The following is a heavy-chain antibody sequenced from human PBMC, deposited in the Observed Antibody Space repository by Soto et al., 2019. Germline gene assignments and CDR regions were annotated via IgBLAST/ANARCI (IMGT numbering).Heavy chain of an antibody. V-gene: IGHV3-7*03. D-gene: IGHD6-19*01. J-gene: IGHJ3*02. CDR2: IKPDGSAT. CDR1: GFAFGSYW. CDR3: AKSSSGWYDAFDI. Sequence: PGGSLRLSCAVSGFAFGSYWMNWVRLIPGKGLEWVAYIKPDGSATYYVDSVKGRFTISRDNAKNSLYLQMNSLRAEDTAVYYCAKSSSGWYDAFDIWGQGTMVTVSS.